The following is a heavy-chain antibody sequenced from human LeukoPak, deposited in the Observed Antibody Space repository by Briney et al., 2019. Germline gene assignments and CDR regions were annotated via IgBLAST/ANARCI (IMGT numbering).Heavy chain of an antibody. V-gene: IGHV3-48*04. Sequence: GGSLRLSCAVSGLIFSSYSMNWVRQAPGKGLEWLSYISSSSTIYYADSVKGRFTISRDNAKNSLSLQMNSLRAEDTAVYYCARPLMYYYGSETYFWFDPWGQGTLVTVSS. CDR3: ARPLMYYYGSETYFWFDP. J-gene: IGHJ5*02. CDR2: ISSSSTI. D-gene: IGHD3-10*01. CDR1: GLIFSSYS.